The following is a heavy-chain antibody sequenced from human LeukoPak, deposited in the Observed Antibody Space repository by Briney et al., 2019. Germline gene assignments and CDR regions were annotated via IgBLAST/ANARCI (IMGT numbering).Heavy chain of an antibody. CDR2: IRYDGSNK. V-gene: IGHV3-30*02. CDR1: GFTFSSYG. Sequence: PGGSLRLSCAASGFTFSSYGMHWVRQAPGKGLEWVAFIRYDGSNKYYADSVKGRFTISRDNSKNTLYLQMNSLRAEDTAVYYCAKDSPMYDYVWGSYGDYWGQGTLVTVSS. D-gene: IGHD3-16*01. CDR3: AKDSPMYDYVWGSYGDY. J-gene: IGHJ4*02.